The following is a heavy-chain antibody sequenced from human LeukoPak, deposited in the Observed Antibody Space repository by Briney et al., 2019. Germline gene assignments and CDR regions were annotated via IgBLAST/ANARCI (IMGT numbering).Heavy chain of an antibody. D-gene: IGHD3-22*01. CDR3: AKGFSTHYEY. V-gene: IGHV3-23*01. Sequence: GGSLRLSCAASGFTFSTYAMSWVRQAPGKGLEWVSGITGSGGSTYYADSVKGRFTISRDNSKNTLFLQMNSLSAEDTAVYYCAKGFSTHYEYWGQGTLVNVSS. CDR2: ITGSGGST. J-gene: IGHJ1*01. CDR1: GFTFSTYA.